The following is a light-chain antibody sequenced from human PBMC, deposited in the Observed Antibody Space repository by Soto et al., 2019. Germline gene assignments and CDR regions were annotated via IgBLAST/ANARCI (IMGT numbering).Light chain of an antibody. J-gene: IGKJ1*01. CDR1: QSISSW. CDR3: QQYNDNWT. CDR2: KSS. V-gene: IGKV1-5*03. Sequence: DIQMTQSPSTLSASVGDIVTITCRASQSISSWLAWYQQKPGKAPKLLIYKSSTLQSGVTSRFSGSGSGTEFTLTISSLHPDDSATYYCQQYNDNWTFGQGTKVEIK.